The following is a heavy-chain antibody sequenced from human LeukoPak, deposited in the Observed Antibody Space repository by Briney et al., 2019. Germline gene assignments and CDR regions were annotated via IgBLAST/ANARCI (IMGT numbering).Heavy chain of an antibody. CDR1: GFTFGDYA. V-gene: IGHV3-49*03. CDR2: IRSKAYGGTT. D-gene: IGHD3-3*01. J-gene: IGHJ5*02. CDR3: TSQIYDFWSGYSNNWFDP. Sequence: GGSLRLSCTASGFTFGDYAMSWFRQAPGKGLEWVGFIRSKAYGGTTEYAASVKGRFTISRDDSKSIAYLQMNSLKTEDTAVYYCTSQIYDFWSGYSNNWFDPWGQGTLVTVSS.